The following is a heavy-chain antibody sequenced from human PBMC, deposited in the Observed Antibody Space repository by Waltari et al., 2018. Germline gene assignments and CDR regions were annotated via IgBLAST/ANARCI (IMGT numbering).Heavy chain of an antibody. D-gene: IGHD3-22*01. V-gene: IGHV3-48*01. CDR2: ISSSSSTI. CDR1: GFTFSSYS. J-gene: IGHJ4*02. Sequence: EVQLVESGGGLVQPGGSLRLSCAASGFTFSSYSMNCVRQAPGKGLEWVSYISSSSSTIYYADSVKGRFTISRDNAKNSLYLQMNSLRAEDTAVYYCARAPDYYDSSGYTQGPFDYWGQGTLVTVSS. CDR3: ARAPDYYDSSGYTQGPFDY.